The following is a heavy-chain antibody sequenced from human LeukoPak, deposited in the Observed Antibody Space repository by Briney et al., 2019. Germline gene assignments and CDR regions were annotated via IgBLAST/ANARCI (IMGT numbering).Heavy chain of an antibody. Sequence: GGTLRLSCAASGFTFSSYGMSWVRQAPGKGLEWVSAISGSGGSTYYADSVKGRFTISRDNAKSSLYLQMNSLRAEDTAVYYCARVVGGSGSSNNYYYYYMDVWGKGTTVTVSS. J-gene: IGHJ6*03. V-gene: IGHV3-23*01. D-gene: IGHD3-10*01. CDR2: ISGSGGST. CDR1: GFTFSSYG. CDR3: ARVVGGSGSSNNYYYYYMDV.